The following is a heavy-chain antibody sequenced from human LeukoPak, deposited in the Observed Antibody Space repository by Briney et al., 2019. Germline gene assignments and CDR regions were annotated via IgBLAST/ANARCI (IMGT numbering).Heavy chain of an antibody. J-gene: IGHJ4*02. Sequence: PSETLSLTCAVYGGSFSGYYWSWIRQPPGKGLEWIGEINHSGSTNYNPSLKSRVTISVDTSKNQFSLKLSSVTAADAAVYYCASLGTGPRDYWGQGTLVTVSS. D-gene: IGHD3/OR15-3a*01. CDR1: GGSFSGYY. CDR3: ASLGTGPRDY. CDR2: INHSGST. V-gene: IGHV4-34*01.